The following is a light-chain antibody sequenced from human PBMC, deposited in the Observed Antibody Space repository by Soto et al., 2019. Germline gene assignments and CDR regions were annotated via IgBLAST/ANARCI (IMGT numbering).Light chain of an antibody. CDR1: QSVSSNY. V-gene: IGKV3-20*01. CDR3: QQYGDSPMA. J-gene: IGKJ1*01. Sequence: EIVLTQSPGTLSLSAGERATLSCRASQSVSSNYLAGYQQKPAQAPRLRIYRASYRATAIPDRFSGSGSGTDFTLTISRLESEDFAVDYCQQYGDSPMAFGEGTNVVTK. CDR2: RAS.